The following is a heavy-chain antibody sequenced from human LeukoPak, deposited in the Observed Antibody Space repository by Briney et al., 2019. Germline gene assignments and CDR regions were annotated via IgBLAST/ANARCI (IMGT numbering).Heavy chain of an antibody. CDR2: IYYSGST. D-gene: IGHD2-2*01. CDR1: GGSISSYY. V-gene: IGHV4-59*01. CDR3: ARDQGYCSSTSCNNWFDP. J-gene: IGHJ5*02. Sequence: PSETLCLTCTVSGGSISSYYWSRIRQPPGKGLEWIEYIYYSGSTNYNPSLKSRVTISVDTSKNQFSLKLSSVTAADTAVYYCARDQGYCSSTSCNNWFDPWGQGTLVTVSS.